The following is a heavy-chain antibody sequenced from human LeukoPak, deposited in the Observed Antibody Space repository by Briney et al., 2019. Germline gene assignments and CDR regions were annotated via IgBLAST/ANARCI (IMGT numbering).Heavy chain of an antibody. CDR3: AKGIYRSGGSYFDY. D-gene: IGHD6-19*01. J-gene: IGHJ4*01. V-gene: IGHV3-23*01. CDR2: LSGSGITT. CDR1: GFTFSNSA. Sequence: PGGSLRLSCAASGFTFSNSAMSWVRQAPGKGLEWVSTLSGSGITTYYADSVKGRFTISRDNSKNTLYLQMNSLRAEDTAVYYCAKGIYRSGGSYFDYGGHGPLVTVSS.